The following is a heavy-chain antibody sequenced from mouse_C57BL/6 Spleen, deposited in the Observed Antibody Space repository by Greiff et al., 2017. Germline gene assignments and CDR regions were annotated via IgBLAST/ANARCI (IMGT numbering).Heavy chain of an antibody. D-gene: IGHD5-1-1*01. CDR1: GYTFTSYG. CDR3: ARYTRGAMDY. CDR2: IYLGNGYT. V-gene: IGHV1-58*01. Sequence: VQLQQSGAELVRPGSSVKMSCKTSGYTFTSYGINWVKQRPGQGLEWIGYIYLGNGYTEYNEKFKGKATLTSDTSSSTAYMQLSSLTSEDSAIYFCARYTRGAMDYWGQGTSVTVSS. J-gene: IGHJ4*01.